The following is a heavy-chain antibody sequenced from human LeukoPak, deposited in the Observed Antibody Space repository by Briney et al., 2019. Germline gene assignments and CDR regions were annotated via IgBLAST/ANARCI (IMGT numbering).Heavy chain of an antibody. Sequence: SGGSLRLSCAASGFTFSSFAMSWVRQPPGKGLEWVSAISGSDGSTYYADSVKGRFTISRDNSKNTLYLQMNSLRAEDTAIYYCAKERLYSSSWFDYWGQGTLVTVSS. V-gene: IGHV3-23*01. CDR3: AKERLYSSSWFDY. CDR1: GFTFSSFA. J-gene: IGHJ4*02. D-gene: IGHD6-13*01. CDR2: ISGSDGST.